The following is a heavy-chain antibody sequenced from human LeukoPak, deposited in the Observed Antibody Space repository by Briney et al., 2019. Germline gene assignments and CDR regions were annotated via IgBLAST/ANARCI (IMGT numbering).Heavy chain of an antibody. CDR3: ARVGGGNGDDCSSTSCFEFDP. CDR2: IYTSGST. D-gene: IGHD2-2*01. Sequence: SETLSLTCTVSGGSISSYYWSWIRQPAGKGLEWIGRIYTSGSTNYNPSLKSRVTMSVDTSKNQFSLKLSSVTAADTAVYYCARVGGGNGDDCSSTSCFEFDPWGQGTLVTVSS. J-gene: IGHJ5*02. CDR1: GGSISSYY. V-gene: IGHV4-4*07.